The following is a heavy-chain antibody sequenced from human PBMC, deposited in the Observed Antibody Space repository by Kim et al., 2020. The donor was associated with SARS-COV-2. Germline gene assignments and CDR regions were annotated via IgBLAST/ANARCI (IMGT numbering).Heavy chain of an antibody. CDR1: GYTFTSYA. J-gene: IGHJ4*02. CDR3: ARIWYSGYENYEFDY. CDR2: INAGNGNT. D-gene: IGHD5-12*01. Sequence: ASVKVSCKASGYTFTSYAMHWVRQAPGQRLEWMGWINAGNGNTKYSQKFQGRVTITRDTSASTAYMELSSLRSEDTAVYYCARIWYSGYENYEFDYWGQGTLVTVSS. V-gene: IGHV1-3*01.